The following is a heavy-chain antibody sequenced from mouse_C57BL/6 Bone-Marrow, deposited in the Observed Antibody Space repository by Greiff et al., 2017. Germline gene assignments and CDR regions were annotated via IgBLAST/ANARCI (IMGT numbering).Heavy chain of an antibody. CDR1: GYTFTDYA. CDR3: TRYYCGSSCGYFDY. J-gene: IGHJ2*01. V-gene: IGHV1-15*01. D-gene: IGHD1-1*01. CDR2: LDPETGGT. Sequence: VQLQQSGAELVRPGASVTLSCKASGYTFTDYAMHWVKQTPVHGLEWIGALDPETGGTAYNQKFKGKSILTADKSSSTAYMELRSLTSEDSAVYDCTRYYCGSSCGYFDYWGQGTTLTVSS.